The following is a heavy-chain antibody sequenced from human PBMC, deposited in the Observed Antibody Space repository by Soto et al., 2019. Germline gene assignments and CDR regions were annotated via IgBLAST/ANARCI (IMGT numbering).Heavy chain of an antibody. V-gene: IGHV3-30*18. D-gene: IGHD3-3*01. CDR2: ISYDGSNK. Sequence: PGGSLRLPCAASGFTITSYGMHWVRQAPGKGREWVAVISYDGSNKYYADSVKGRFTISRDNSKNTLYLQMNSLRAEDTAVYYCAKDRRFLEWFHYYGMDVWGQGTTVTVS. CDR1: GFTITSYG. CDR3: AKDRRFLEWFHYYGMDV. J-gene: IGHJ6*02.